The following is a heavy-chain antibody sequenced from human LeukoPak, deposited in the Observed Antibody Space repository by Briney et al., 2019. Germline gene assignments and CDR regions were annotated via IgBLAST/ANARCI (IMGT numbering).Heavy chain of an antibody. V-gene: IGHV1-2*02. J-gene: IGHJ4*02. Sequence: ASVKVSCKASGYTFTGYYMHWVRHAPGQGLEWTGWINPNSGGRNYAQKFQGRVTMTRDTSISTAYMELSRLRSDDTAVYYCARVGITIPFGPTDHYYFDYWGQGTLVTVSS. CDR2: INPNSGGR. CDR3: ARVGITIPFGPTDHYYFDY. D-gene: IGHD3-3*01. CDR1: GYTFTGYY.